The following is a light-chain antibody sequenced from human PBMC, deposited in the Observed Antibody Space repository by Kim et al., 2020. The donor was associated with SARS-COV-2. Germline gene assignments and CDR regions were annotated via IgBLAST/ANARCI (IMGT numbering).Light chain of an antibody. V-gene: IGKV1-8*01. J-gene: IGKJ5*01. CDR3: QQYYNYPIT. CDR2: AAS. CDR1: QGISSY. Sequence: AIRMTQSPSSLSASTGDRVTITCRASQGISSYLAWYQQYPGKAPKLLNYAASTLQSGVPSRFSGSGSGTDFTLTISCLKSEDFATYFCQQYYNYPITFGQGTRLEIK.